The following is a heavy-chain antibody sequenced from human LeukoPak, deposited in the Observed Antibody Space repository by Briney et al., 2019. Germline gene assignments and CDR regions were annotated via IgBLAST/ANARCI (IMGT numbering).Heavy chain of an antibody. CDR3: ARDGGCSSTSCYLFDY. D-gene: IGHD2-2*01. CDR2: IIPILGIA. Sequence: SVKVSCKASGGTFSSYTISLVRQAPGQGLEWMGRIIPILGIANYAQKFQGRVTITADKSTSTAYMELSSLRSEDTAVYYCARDGGCSSTSCYLFDYWGQGTLVTVSS. J-gene: IGHJ4*02. V-gene: IGHV1-69*04. CDR1: GGTFSSYT.